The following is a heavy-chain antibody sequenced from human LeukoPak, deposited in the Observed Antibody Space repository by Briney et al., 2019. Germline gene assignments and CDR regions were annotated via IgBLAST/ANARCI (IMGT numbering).Heavy chain of an antibody. CDR1: GFTFSSFD. CDR2: ISSSSRYI. J-gene: IGHJ5*02. D-gene: IGHD2-2*01. Sequence: GGSLRLSCAASGFTFSSFDMNWVRQAPGKGLEWVSSISSSSRYIYYRDSVKGRFTISRDDAKNSLYLQMNSLRVEDTAVYYCARADCSGSTCYLRRSWFDPWGQGTLVTVSS. CDR3: ARADCSGSTCYLRRSWFDP. V-gene: IGHV3-21*01.